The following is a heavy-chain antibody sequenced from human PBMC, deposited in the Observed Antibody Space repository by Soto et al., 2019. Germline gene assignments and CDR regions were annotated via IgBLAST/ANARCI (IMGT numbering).Heavy chain of an antibody. CDR3: AKGCGTGSSCYILDY. CDR2: ISNEGRDE. V-gene: IGHV3-30*18. CDR1: GLTFSNYG. Sequence: QVHLVESGGGVIQPGRSLRLSCEVSGLTFSNYGMHWVRQAPGKGLEWVAVISNEGRDERYADSVKGRFTISRDNSKNTLYLQMSSLRAEDTAVYYCAKGCGTGSSCYILDYWGQGTLVTVSS. J-gene: IGHJ4*02. D-gene: IGHD2-15*01.